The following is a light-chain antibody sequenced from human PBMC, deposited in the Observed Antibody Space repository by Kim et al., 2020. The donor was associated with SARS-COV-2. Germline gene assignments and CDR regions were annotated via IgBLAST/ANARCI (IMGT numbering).Light chain of an antibody. J-gene: IGLJ2*01. CDR3: QSYDSSLSGSGV. CDR1: SSNIGAGYD. Sequence: TISCTGSSSNIGAGYDVHWYQQLPGIAPKLVIYGNSNRPSGVPDRFSGSKSGTSASLAITGLQAEDEADYYCQSYDSSLSGSGVFGGGTQLTVL. V-gene: IGLV1-40*01. CDR2: GNS.